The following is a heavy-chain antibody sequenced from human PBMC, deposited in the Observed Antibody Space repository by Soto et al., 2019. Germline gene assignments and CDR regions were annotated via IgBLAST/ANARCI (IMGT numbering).Heavy chain of an antibody. J-gene: IGHJ6*02. Sequence: PSETLSLTCTVSGGAISSHYWSWIRQPPGKGLEWIGYIYYSGSTNYNPSLKSWVTTSVDTSKNQFSLELTSVTAADTAVYYCAIVSGWSGLRGIYYFYGMDVWGQGTTVTVSS. V-gene: IGHV4-59*11. CDR3: AIVSGWSGLRGIYYFYGMDV. CDR2: IYYSGST. D-gene: IGHD3-3*01. CDR1: GGAISSHY.